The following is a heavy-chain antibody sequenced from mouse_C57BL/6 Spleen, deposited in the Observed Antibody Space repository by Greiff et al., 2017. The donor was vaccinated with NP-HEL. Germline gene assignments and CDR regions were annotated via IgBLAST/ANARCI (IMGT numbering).Heavy chain of an antibody. CDR3: AGHRDGHDAMDY. CDR2: ISNLAYSI. J-gene: IGHJ4*01. D-gene: IGHD1-2*01. CDR1: GFTFSDYG. V-gene: IGHV5-15*01. Sequence: EVHLVESGGGLVQPGGSLKLSCAASGFTFSDYGMAWVRQAPRKGPEWVAFISNLAYSIYYADNVTGRFTISRENAKNTLYLEMSSLRSEDTAMYYCAGHRDGHDAMDYWGQGTSVTVSS.